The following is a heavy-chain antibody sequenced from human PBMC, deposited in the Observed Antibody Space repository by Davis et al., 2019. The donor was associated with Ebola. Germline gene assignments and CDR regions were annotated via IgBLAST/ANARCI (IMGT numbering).Heavy chain of an antibody. Sequence: GGSLRLSCAASGFTFSSYGMHWVRPAPGXXXXXLAVIWSYGSNKYYADSVKGRFTISRDNSKNTLYLQMNSLRAEDMAVYYCAREGYCSGGSCYHFDYWGQGTLVTVSS. J-gene: IGHJ4*02. V-gene: IGHV3-33*01. CDR3: AREGYCSGGSCYHFDY. CDR1: GFTFSSYG. CDR2: IWSYGSNK. D-gene: IGHD2-15*01.